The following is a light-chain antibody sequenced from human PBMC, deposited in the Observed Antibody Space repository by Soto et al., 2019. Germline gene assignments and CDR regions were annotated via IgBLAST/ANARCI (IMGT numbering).Light chain of an antibody. V-gene: IGKV3-20*01. Sequence: EIVLTQSPGTLSLSPGERATLSCRASQSVSSSYLAWYQQKPGQAPRLLIYGASSRPTGIPDRFSGSGSGTDFTLTISRLEPEDFAVYYCQQYGSSLPITFGQGTRLEIK. CDR2: GAS. CDR1: QSVSSSY. J-gene: IGKJ5*01. CDR3: QQYGSSLPIT.